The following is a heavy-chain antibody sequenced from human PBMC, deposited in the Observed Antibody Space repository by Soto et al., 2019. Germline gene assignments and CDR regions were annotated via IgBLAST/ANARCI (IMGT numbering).Heavy chain of an antibody. D-gene: IGHD6-19*01. V-gene: IGHV1-69*08. CDR3: AREAVTVAGANFDY. Sequence: QVQLVQSGAEVKKPGSSVKVSCKASGGTFSSYTISWVRQARGQGLEWMGRIIPILGIANYAQKFQGRVTITADKSTSTAYMELSSLRSEDTAVYYCAREAVTVAGANFDYWGQGTLVTVSS. J-gene: IGHJ4*02. CDR1: GGTFSSYT. CDR2: IIPILGIA.